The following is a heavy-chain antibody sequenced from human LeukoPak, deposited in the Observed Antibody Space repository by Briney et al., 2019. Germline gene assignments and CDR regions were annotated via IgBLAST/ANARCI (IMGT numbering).Heavy chain of an antibody. Sequence: PSETLSLTCTVSGGSISSSSYYWGWIRQPPGKGLEWIGSIYYSGITYYNPSLKSRVTISVDTSKNQFSLKLSSVTAADTAVYYCARRGRYCSGGSCFIGLFDPWGQGTLVTVSS. CDR1: GGSISSSSYY. CDR2: IYYSGIT. V-gene: IGHV4-39*01. D-gene: IGHD2-15*01. CDR3: ARRGRYCSGGSCFIGLFDP. J-gene: IGHJ5*02.